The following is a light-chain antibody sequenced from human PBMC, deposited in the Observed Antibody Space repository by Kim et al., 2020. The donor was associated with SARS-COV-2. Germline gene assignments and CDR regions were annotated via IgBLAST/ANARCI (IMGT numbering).Light chain of an antibody. CDR2: QDS. Sequence: YVSAGQTASITCAGDKLGDKYACWYQQQPGQSPVLVIYQDSKRPSGIPERFSGSNSGNTATLTISGTQAMDEADYYCQAWDSSNVVFGGGTQLTV. CDR1: KLGDKY. V-gene: IGLV3-1*01. J-gene: IGLJ2*01. CDR3: QAWDSSNVV.